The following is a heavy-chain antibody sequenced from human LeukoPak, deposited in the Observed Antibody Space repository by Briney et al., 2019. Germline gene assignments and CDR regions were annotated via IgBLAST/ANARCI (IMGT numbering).Heavy chain of an antibody. CDR2: INPTAGNT. Sequence: GASVTVSCKASGYTFSNYYLHWVRQAPGQGLEWMGLINPTAGNTYYAQRFQGRVTMTRNTSTSTVYMELSSLRSEDTAVYYCARIRDGYNDAYDIWGQGTMVTVPS. J-gene: IGHJ3*02. CDR3: ARIRDGYNDAYDI. V-gene: IGHV1-46*01. CDR1: GYTFSNYY. D-gene: IGHD5-24*01.